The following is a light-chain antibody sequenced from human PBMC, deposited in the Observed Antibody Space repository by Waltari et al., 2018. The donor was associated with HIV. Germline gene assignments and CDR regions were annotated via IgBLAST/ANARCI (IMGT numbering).Light chain of an antibody. V-gene: IGLV2-8*01. CDR3: SSFADRDGFYVL. CDR2: EVT. Sequence: QSALTQPPSASGSPGQSVTLSSTGSNSDIGSYDYVPWYQLHPGKAPKLVISEVTKRPSGVSDRFSGSKSANTAFLTVSRLQAEDEADYYCSSFADRDGFYVLFGGGTRLTVL. CDR1: NSDIGSYDY. J-gene: IGLJ2*01.